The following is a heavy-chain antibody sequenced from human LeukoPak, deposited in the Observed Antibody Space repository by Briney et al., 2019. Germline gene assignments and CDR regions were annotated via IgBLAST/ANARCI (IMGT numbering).Heavy chain of an antibody. J-gene: IGHJ3*02. V-gene: IGHV3-43D*03. D-gene: IGHD5-12*01. CDR3: VEDSGYEKRDAFDI. Sequence: DSVKGRFTISRDNSKDSLYLQMNSLRAEDSALYFCVEDSGYEKRDAFDIWGQGTMVTVSS.